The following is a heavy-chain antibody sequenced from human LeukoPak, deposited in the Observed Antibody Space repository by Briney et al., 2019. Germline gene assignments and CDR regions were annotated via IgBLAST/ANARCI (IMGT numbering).Heavy chain of an antibody. Sequence: GGSLRLSCEGSGFTFSDYSMNWVRQAPGKGLEWVAKIKHDGSEKYYVDSVKGRFTISRDNAENSLYLQVNNLRAEDTAVYYCARESQLGIWGQGTIVTVSS. J-gene: IGHJ3*01. CDR3: ARESQLGI. CDR1: GFTFSDYS. D-gene: IGHD3-10*01. CDR2: IKHDGSEK. V-gene: IGHV3-7*01.